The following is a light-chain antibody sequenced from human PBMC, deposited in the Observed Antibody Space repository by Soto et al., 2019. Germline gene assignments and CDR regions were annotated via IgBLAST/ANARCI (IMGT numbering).Light chain of an antibody. J-gene: IGKJ1*01. V-gene: IGKV3-20*01. CDR3: QQYRRSPLSWT. Sequence: ETVLTQSPGTLSLSPGERATLFCRASQRISNNFLAWYQQIPGQAPSLLIFGASSRATGIPDRFSGSGSGTEFTLTIVRLEPEDFAVYYCQQYRRSPLSWTFGQGTKVEIK. CDR2: GAS. CDR1: QRISNNF.